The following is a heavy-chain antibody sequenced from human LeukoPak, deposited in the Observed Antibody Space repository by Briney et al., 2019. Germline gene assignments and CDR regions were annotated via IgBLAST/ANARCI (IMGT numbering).Heavy chain of an antibody. J-gene: IGHJ4*02. CDR3: ARLRWRYFDY. CDR1: GGSISSSSYY. CDR2: IYYSGST. V-gene: IGHV4-39*01. Sequence: PSETLSLTCTVSGGSISSSSYYWGWLRRPPGKGLEWIGSIYYSGSTYYNPSLKSRVTISVDTSKNQFSLKLSSVTAADTAVYYCARLRWRYFDYWGQGTLVTVSS. D-gene: IGHD4-23*01.